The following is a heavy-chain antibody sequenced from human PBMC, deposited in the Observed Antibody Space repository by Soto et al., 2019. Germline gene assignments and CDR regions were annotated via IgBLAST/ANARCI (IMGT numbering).Heavy chain of an antibody. CDR2: ISAYNGNT. Sequence: QVQLVQSGAELKKPGASVKVSCKASGYTFTTYAISWVRQAPGQGLEWMGWISAYNGNTNYAQNLQGRVTITTDTSTSTAYMELTSLRSDDTAVYYCTRDGPPFDYWGQGTLVTVSS. J-gene: IGHJ4*02. CDR3: TRDGPPFDY. V-gene: IGHV1-18*01. CDR1: GYTFTTYA.